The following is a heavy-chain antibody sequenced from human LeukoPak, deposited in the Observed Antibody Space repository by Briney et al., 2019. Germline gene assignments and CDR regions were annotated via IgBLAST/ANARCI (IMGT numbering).Heavy chain of an antibody. CDR2: VNTNTGTP. D-gene: IGHD1-26*01. CDR3: ARMAPTLGSTVDY. J-gene: IGHJ4*02. V-gene: IGHV7-4-1*02. Sequence: GASVKVSCKASGYTFTKYAINWVRQAPGQGPEWMGWVNTNTGTPTYVQGFTGRFVLSLDTSVSTAYLQISSLKPEDTAVYYCARMAPTLGSTVDYWGQGTLVTVSS. CDR1: GYTFTKYA.